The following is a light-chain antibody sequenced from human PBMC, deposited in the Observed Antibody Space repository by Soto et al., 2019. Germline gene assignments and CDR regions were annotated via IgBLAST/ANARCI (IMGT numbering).Light chain of an antibody. CDR1: ISDVGGYNY. CDR2: DVS. V-gene: IGLV2-14*01. J-gene: IGLJ2*01. Sequence: QSALTQPASVSGSPGQSITISCTGTISDVGGYNYVSWYQQHPGKAPKLMIYDVSARPSGVSNRFSRSKSGNTASLTISGLQAEDEADYYCSSYTSSSTPVVFGGGTKLTVL. CDR3: SSYTSSSTPVV.